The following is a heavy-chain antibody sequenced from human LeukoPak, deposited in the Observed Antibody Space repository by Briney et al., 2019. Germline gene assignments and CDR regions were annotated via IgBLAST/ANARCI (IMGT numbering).Heavy chain of an antibody. D-gene: IGHD3-3*01. V-gene: IGHV4-34*01. CDR3: ASPEACDFWSGLRFDY. CDR1: GGSFSGYY. J-gene: IGHJ4*02. CDR2: IYYSGST. Sequence: SETLSLTCAVYGGSFSGYYWSWIRQPPGKGLEWIGRIYYSGSTYYNPSLKSRVTISVDTSKNQFSLKLSSVTAADTAVYYCASPEACDFWSGLRFDYWGQGTLVTVSS.